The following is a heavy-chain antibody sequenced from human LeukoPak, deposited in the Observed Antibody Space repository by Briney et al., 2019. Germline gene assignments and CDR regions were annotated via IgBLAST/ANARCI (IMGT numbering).Heavy chain of an antibody. Sequence: ASVKVSCKASGGTFSSYAISWVRQAPGQGLEWIGGIIPIFGTANYAQKFQGRVTITADESTSTAYMELSSLRSEDTAVYYCARGLYSGSYPYPYNWFDPWGQGTLVTVSS. CDR1: GGTFSSYA. J-gene: IGHJ5*02. CDR3: ARGLYSGSYPYPYNWFDP. CDR2: IIPIFGTA. D-gene: IGHD1-26*01. V-gene: IGHV1-69*13.